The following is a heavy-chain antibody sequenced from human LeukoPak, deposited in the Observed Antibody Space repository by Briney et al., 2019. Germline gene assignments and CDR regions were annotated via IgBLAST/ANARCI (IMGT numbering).Heavy chain of an antibody. Sequence: PGGSLRLSCAASGFTFNTYAMAWVRQAPGKGLEWVSAIIDSGDSTYYGDSVKGRFAISRDNSRNTLYLQMSNLRADDTAIYYCAKGSRRSYPYYFDYWGQGTLVTVSS. V-gene: IGHV3-23*01. D-gene: IGHD1-26*01. CDR1: GFTFNTYA. J-gene: IGHJ4*02. CDR3: AKGSRRSYPYYFDY. CDR2: IIDSGDST.